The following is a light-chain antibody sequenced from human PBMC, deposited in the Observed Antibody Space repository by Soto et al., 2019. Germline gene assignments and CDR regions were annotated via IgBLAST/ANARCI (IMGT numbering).Light chain of an antibody. J-gene: IGLJ2*01. Sequence: QSALTQPRSVSGSPGQSVAISCTGTSSDVGGYNYVSWYQQHPGKAPKLMIYDVTKRPSGVPDRFSGSKSGNTASLTISGLQAEDEAAYYCCSYGGTYISFGGGTKVTVL. CDR1: SSDVGGYNY. CDR2: DVT. V-gene: IGLV2-11*01. CDR3: CSYGGTYIS.